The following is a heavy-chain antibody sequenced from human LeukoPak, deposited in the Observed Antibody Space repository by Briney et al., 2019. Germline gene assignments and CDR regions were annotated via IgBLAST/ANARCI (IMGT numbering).Heavy chain of an antibody. D-gene: IGHD4-23*01. V-gene: IGHV3-30*04. CDR1: GFTLNIYA. J-gene: IGHJ4*02. CDR3: ARASGGGNGASHY. Sequence: GGSLRLSCVISGFTLNIYAMHWVRQAPGKGLEWVAIMSYDGSHKYYADSVKGRFTISRDNAKNSLYLQMTSLRAEDTAFYYCARASGGGNGASHYWDQGTLVTVSS. CDR2: MSYDGSHK.